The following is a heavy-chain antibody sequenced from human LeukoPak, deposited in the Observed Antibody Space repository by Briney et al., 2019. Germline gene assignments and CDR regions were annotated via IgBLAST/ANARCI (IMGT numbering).Heavy chain of an antibody. CDR2: IIPIFGTA. CDR3: ARDHRSYGHGGFDY. Sequence: GSSVKVSCKASGGTFSSYAINWVRQAPGQGLEWMGGIIPIFGTANYAQKFQGRVTITADESTSTAYMELSSLRSEDTAVYYCARDHRSYGHGGFDYWGQGTLVTVSS. D-gene: IGHD5-18*01. V-gene: IGHV1-69*01. CDR1: GGTFSSYA. J-gene: IGHJ4*02.